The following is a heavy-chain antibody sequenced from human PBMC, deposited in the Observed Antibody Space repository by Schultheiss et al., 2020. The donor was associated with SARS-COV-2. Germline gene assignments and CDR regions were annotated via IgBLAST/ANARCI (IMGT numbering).Heavy chain of an antibody. Sequence: GESLKISCEASGFTFSSYEMNWFRQAPGKGLEWVSYIGSSGSSIYYADSVKGRFIISRDNAKKALYLQMNSLRAEDTAVYYCARRGAVVVAAKAFDIWGQGTLVTVSS. CDR3: ARRGAVVVAAKAFDI. CDR2: IGSSGSSI. D-gene: IGHD2-15*01. CDR1: GFTFSSYE. J-gene: IGHJ3*02. V-gene: IGHV3-48*03.